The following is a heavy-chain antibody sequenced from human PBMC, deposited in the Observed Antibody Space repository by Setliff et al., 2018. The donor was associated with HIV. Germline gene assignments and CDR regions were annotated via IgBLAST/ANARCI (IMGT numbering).Heavy chain of an antibody. D-gene: IGHD4-17*01. CDR2: IYYSGSS. Sequence: ETLSLTCTVSGGSISSYYWSVFRQPPGKGLEWIGYIYYSGSSNYNPSLKSRVTISVDTSNNQFSLKLSSVTAADTAVYYCAGGDLYGDYAFCYWGQGTLVTVSS. J-gene: IGHJ4*02. CDR1: GGSISSYY. CDR3: AGGDLYGDYAFCY. V-gene: IGHV4-59*03.